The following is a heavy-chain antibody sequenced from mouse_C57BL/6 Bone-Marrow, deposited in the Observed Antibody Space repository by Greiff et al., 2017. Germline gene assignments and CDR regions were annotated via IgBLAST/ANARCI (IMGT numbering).Heavy chain of an antibody. CDR3: ARSRYYYGSSYWYFDV. V-gene: IGHV1-64*01. CDR1: GYTFTSYW. D-gene: IGHD1-1*01. CDR2: IHPNSGST. Sequence: QVQLQQPGAELVKPGASVKLSCKASGYTFTSYWMHWVKQRPGQGLEWIGMIHPNSGSTNYNEKFKSKATLTVDKSSSTAYMQLSSLTSEDSAVYYCARSRYYYGSSYWYFDVWGTGTTVTVSS. J-gene: IGHJ1*03.